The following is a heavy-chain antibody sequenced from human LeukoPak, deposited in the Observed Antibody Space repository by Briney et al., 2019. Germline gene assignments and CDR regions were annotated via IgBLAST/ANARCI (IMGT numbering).Heavy chain of an antibody. CDR3: ARGGRRHYYYYYMDV. V-gene: IGHV3-21*01. CDR2: ISSSSSYI. D-gene: IGHD3-16*01. Sequence: GGSLRLSCAASGFTFSTYSMNWVRQAPGKGLEWVSSISSSSSYISYADSVKGRFTISRDNAKNSLYLQMNSLRAEDTAVYYRARGGRRHYYYYYMDVWGKGTTVTVSS. J-gene: IGHJ6*03. CDR1: GFTFSTYS.